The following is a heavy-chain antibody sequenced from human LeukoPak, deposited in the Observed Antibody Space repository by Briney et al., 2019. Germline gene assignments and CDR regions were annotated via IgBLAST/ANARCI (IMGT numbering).Heavy chain of an antibody. Sequence: PSQTLSLTCTVSGGSISSGSYYWSWIRQPAGKGLEWIGRIYTSGSTNYNPSLKSRVTISVDTSKNQFSLKLSSVTAADTAVYYCASGSYSSSWYRTPWDGYYYYYMDVWGKGTTVTISS. J-gene: IGHJ6*03. CDR3: ASGSYSSSWYRTPWDGYYYYYMDV. CDR2: IYTSGST. CDR1: GGSISSGSYY. V-gene: IGHV4-61*02. D-gene: IGHD6-13*01.